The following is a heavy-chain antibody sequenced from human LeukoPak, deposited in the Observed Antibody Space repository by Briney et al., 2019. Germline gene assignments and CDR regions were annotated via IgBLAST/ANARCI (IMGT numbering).Heavy chain of an antibody. Sequence: PGGSLRLSCAASGFTFSDYSMNWVRQAPGKGLEWVSSISSSSSYIFYADSVRGRFSISRDNAKNSLYLQMNSLRAEDTAVYYCARVEASGYDYGAFDYWGQGTLVTVSS. V-gene: IGHV3-21*01. J-gene: IGHJ4*02. CDR2: ISSSSSYI. D-gene: IGHD5-12*01. CDR1: GFTFSDYS. CDR3: ARVEASGYDYGAFDY.